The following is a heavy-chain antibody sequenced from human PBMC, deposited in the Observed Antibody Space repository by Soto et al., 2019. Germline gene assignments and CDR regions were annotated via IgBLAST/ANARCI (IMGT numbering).Heavy chain of an antibody. CDR3: ASSTTVTTGAFDI. Sequence: GASVKVSCKASGGTFSSYTISWVRQAPGQGLEWMGRIIPILGIANYAQKFQGRVTITADKSTSTAYMELSSLRSEDTAVYCCASSTTVTTGAFDIWGQGTMVTVSS. J-gene: IGHJ3*02. V-gene: IGHV1-69*02. CDR1: GGTFSSYT. CDR2: IIPILGIA. D-gene: IGHD4-17*01.